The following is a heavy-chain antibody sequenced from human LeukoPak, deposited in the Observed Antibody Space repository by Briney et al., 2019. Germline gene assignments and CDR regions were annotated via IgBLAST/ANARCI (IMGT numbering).Heavy chain of an antibody. Sequence: SETLSLTCAVYGGSFSGYYWSWIRQPPGKGLEWIGEINHSGSTNYNPSLKSRVTISVDTSKNQISLKLSSVTAADTAVYYCASTTTVVTTNWFDPWGQGTLVTVSS. CDR2: INHSGST. J-gene: IGHJ5*02. V-gene: IGHV4-34*01. D-gene: IGHD4-23*01. CDR3: ASTTTVVTTNWFDP. CDR1: GGSFSGYY.